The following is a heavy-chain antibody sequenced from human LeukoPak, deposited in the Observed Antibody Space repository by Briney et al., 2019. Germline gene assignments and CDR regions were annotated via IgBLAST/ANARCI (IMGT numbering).Heavy chain of an antibody. D-gene: IGHD1-26*01. CDR3: ARDPPVGATC. Sequence: SETLSLTCTVSGYSISSGYYWGWIRQPPGKGLEWIGSIYHSGSTYYNPSLKSRVTISVDTSKNQFSLKLSSVTAADTAVYYCARDPPVGATCWGQGTLVTVSS. CDR2: IYHSGST. J-gene: IGHJ4*02. V-gene: IGHV4-38-2*02. CDR1: GYSISSGYY.